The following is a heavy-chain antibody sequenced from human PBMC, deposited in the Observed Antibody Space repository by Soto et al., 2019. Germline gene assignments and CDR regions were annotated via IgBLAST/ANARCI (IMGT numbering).Heavy chain of an antibody. V-gene: IGHV1-8*01. CDR1: GYTFTKCD. CDR2: MIPNSGDT. Sequence: ASVKGSCKASGYTFTKCDVSWVRQVTGQGLEWMGWMIPNSGDTGYAPTFQGRVTMTRDTSLSTAYMELSCLRSEDTAVYYCGGGPRGFYVNAYDHWGQGPLVTV. J-gene: IGHJ4*02. CDR3: GGGPRGFYVNAYDH. D-gene: IGHD3-10*02.